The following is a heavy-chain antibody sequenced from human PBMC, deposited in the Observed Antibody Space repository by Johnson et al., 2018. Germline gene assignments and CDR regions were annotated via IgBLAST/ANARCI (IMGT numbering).Heavy chain of an antibody. D-gene: IGHD5-18*01. V-gene: IGHV3-30-3*01. J-gene: IGHJ3*02. CDR3: ARYHGTQLWAAAFDI. CDR1: GFTFSSYA. CDR2: ISYDGSNK. Sequence: QLVESGGGVVQXGRSLRLSCEASGFTFSSYAMHWVRQAPGKGLEWVAVISYDGSNKYYVDSVKGRFTITRDNAKKSLYLQMNRLRAEETAVYWCARYHGTQLWAAAFDIWGQGTMVTVSS.